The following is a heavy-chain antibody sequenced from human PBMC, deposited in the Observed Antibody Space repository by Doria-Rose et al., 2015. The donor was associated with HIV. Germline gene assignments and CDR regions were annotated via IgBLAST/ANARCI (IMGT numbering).Heavy chain of an antibody. CDR1: GVSLSSPGMG. V-gene: IGHV2-26*01. D-gene: IGHD6-13*01. Sequence: QVQLVQSGPVLVRPTETLTLTCTVSGVSLSSPGMGVSWIRQPPGKALEWLANIFSDDERSYKTSLKSRLTISRRTSKRQVVLTMTDMDPVDTATYYCARIKSSRWYHKYYFDFWGQGTLVIVPA. CDR2: IFSDDER. CDR3: ARIKSSRWYHKYYFDF. J-gene: IGHJ4*02.